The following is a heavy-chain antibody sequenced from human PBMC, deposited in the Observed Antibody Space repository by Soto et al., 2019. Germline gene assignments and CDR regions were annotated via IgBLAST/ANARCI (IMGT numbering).Heavy chain of an antibody. Sequence: SDSLSLPCADYGGSVGCYYWSWIGEPPGKALEWIGEINHSGSTSYNPSLKSRVTISVDTSKNQFSLKLSSVTAADTAVYYCARGGPLLRFLEWLSNWFDPWGQGTLVS. D-gene: IGHD3-3*01. CDR2: INHSGST. CDR1: GGSVGCYY. J-gene: IGHJ5*02. CDR3: ARGGPLLRFLEWLSNWFDP. V-gene: IGHV4-34*01.